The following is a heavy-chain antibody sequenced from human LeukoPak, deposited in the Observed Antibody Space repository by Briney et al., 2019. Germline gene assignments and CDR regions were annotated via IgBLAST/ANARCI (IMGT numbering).Heavy chain of an antibody. CDR1: GFTFSSYG. J-gene: IGHJ6*02. D-gene: IGHD4-23*01. CDR2: IWYDGSNK. Sequence: GGSLRLSCAASGFTFSSYGMHWVRQAPGKGLEWVAVIWYDGSNKYYVDSVRGRFTISRDNSKNTLYLQMNSLRAEDTAVYYCAKVPEVRYYDGKFYYYGMDVWGQGTTVTVSS. CDR3: AKVPEVRYYDGKFYYYGMDV. V-gene: IGHV3-33*06.